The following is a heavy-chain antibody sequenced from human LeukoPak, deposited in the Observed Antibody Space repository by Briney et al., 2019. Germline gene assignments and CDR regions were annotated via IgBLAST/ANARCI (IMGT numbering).Heavy chain of an antibody. CDR2: IKQDGSEK. V-gene: IGHV3-7*04. CDR1: GFTLRRHW. J-gene: IGHJ1*01. CDR3: ARDMGHGPRYGAEYCQH. Sequence: GGSLRLSCAPSGFTLRRHWMGWLRQAPGRGLEWVANIKQDGSEKYYVDSVKGRFTISRDNAKNSLDLQMNSLRAEDTAVYYCARDMGHGPRYGAEYCQHWGQGTLVTVSS. D-gene: IGHD1-1*01.